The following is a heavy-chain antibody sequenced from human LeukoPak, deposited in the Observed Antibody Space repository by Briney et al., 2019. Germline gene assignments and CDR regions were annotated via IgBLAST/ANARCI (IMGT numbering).Heavy chain of an antibody. Sequence: PGTSLRLSCSASGFTFSSYSMNWVRQAPGKGLEWVSSISSSSSYIYYADSVKGRFTISRDNAKDSLYLQMNSLTAEDTAVYYCARDRAWDYYGSGGYYNFWGQGTLVTVSS. D-gene: IGHD3-10*01. CDR2: ISSSSSYI. CDR3: ARDRAWDYYGSGGYYNF. J-gene: IGHJ4*02. CDR1: GFTFSSYS. V-gene: IGHV3-21*01.